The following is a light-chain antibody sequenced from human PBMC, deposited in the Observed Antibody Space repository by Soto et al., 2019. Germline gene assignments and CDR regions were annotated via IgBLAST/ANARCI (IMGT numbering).Light chain of an antibody. CDR2: GVS. CDR1: HSLIARD. CDR3: QQYGSSPLIT. J-gene: IGKJ5*01. V-gene: IGKV3-20*01. Sequence: VLPQSPATVSFAPFQRFTLSLMSIHSLIARDIGWYQQKPGQALKFLIYGVSSRATGIPDRFSGSGSGTDFTLTIRRLEPEDFAVYHCQQYGSSPLITCGKGPQRAN.